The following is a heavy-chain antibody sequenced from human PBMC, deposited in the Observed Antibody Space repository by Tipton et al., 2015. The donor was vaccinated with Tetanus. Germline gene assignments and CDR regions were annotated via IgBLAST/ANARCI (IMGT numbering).Heavy chain of an antibody. V-gene: IGHV4-59*01. CDR2: IYYTGDT. J-gene: IGHJ5*02. D-gene: IGHD3-3*01. CDR3: ARSHVFRLTLFGEEIPRSGRFDP. CDR1: GGSISGYY. Sequence: TLSLTCSVSGGSISGYYWNWLRQSPGRGLEWLGNIYYTGDTDYNASLQSRATISLDKAKKTFSLRLRSVTASDTAVYYCARSHVFRLTLFGEEIPRSGRFDPWGQGTQVTVSS.